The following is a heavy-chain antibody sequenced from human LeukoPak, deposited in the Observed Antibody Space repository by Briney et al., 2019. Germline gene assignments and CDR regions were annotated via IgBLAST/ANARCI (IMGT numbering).Heavy chain of an antibody. CDR3: ARDGDTVLTRGYYYYMDV. V-gene: IGHV3-48*04. D-gene: IGHD4-23*01. CDR1: GFTFSGSA. J-gene: IGHJ6*03. CDR2: ISSSGSTI. Sequence: GGSLRLSCAASGFTFSGSAMHWVRQASGKGLEWVSYISSSGSTIYYADSVKGRFTISRDNARNSLYLQMNSLRAEDTALYYCARDGDTVLTRGYYYYMDVWGKGTTVTVSS.